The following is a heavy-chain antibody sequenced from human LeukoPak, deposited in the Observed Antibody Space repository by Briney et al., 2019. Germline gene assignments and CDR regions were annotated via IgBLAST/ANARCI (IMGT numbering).Heavy chain of an antibody. CDR2: ISASSSTI. CDR3: AKDSRPGTTLRRDAFDI. J-gene: IGHJ3*02. V-gene: IGHV3-11*01. D-gene: IGHD1-7*01. Sequence: GGSLRLSCAASGFTFGDYYMSWIRQAPGRGLEWIAYISASSSTILYADSVRGRFTIPRDNDNSSLYLQMNSLRAEDTAVYYCAKDSRPGTTLRRDAFDIWGQGTMVTVSS. CDR1: GFTFGDYY.